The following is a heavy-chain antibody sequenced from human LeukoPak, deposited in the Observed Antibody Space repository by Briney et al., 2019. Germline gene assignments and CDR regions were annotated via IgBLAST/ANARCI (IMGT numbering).Heavy chain of an antibody. CDR2: IRYDGSNK. J-gene: IGHJ4*02. CDR1: GFSLSSYA. D-gene: IGHD3-22*01. V-gene: IGHV3-30*02. CDR3: SSYYYDSSGYSVDY. Sequence: GGSLRLSCAASGFSLSSYAMSWVRQAPGKGLEWVAFIRYDGSNKYYADSVKGRFTISRDNSKNTLYLQMNSLRAEDTAVYYCSSYYYDSSGYSVDYWGQGTLVTVSS.